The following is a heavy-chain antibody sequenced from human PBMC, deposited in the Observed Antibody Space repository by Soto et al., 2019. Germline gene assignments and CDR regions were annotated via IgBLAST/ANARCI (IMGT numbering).Heavy chain of an antibody. CDR1: GFTFSNAW. CDR3: TTGIIVVIPSGMDV. J-gene: IGHJ6*02. CDR2: IKSKTDGGTT. V-gene: IGHV3-15*01. D-gene: IGHD3-22*01. Sequence: EVQLVESGGGLVKRGGALRLSCAASGFTFSNAWMSWVGQAPGKGLEWVGSIKSKTDGGTTDYAGPVKGRFTISRHDSNNTLNPPMHSLKAEDTAVYYFTTGIIVVIPSGMDVWGQRTTLTVSS.